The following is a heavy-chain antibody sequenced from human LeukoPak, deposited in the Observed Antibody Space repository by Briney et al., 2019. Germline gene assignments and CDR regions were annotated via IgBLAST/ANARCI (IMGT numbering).Heavy chain of an antibody. CDR1: GYTFTSYG. Sequence: ASVKVSCKASGYTFTSYGISWVRQAPGQGLEWMGWISAYNGNTNYAQKLQGRVTMTTDTSTSTAYMELRSLRSDDTAVYYCARGKDIVVVPAAIAHFDYWGQGTLVTVSS. CDR3: ARGKDIVVVPAAIAHFDY. D-gene: IGHD2-2*01. J-gene: IGHJ4*02. V-gene: IGHV1-18*01. CDR2: ISAYNGNT.